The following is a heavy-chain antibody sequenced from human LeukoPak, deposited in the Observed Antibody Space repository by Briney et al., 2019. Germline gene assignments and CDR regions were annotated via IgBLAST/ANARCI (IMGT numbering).Heavy chain of an antibody. Sequence: GGSLRLSCAASGFTFNTHAISWVRQAPGKGLEWVAAVSDTGDLRYSANSVKGRFAISRDNSKNTAFLQMYSLRAEDTALYYCARGALYDDILTGIDYWGQGTLVTVSP. CDR3: ARGALYDDILTGIDY. CDR2: VSDTGDLR. CDR1: GFTFNTHA. V-gene: IGHV3-23*01. D-gene: IGHD3-9*01. J-gene: IGHJ4*02.